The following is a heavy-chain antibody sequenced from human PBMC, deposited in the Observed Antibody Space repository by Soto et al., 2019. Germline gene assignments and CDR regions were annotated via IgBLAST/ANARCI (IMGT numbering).Heavy chain of an antibody. CDR1: AFTFSSYA. CDR3: AKDLITMIVVPGPNDY. V-gene: IGHV3-23*01. CDR2: ISGSGGST. D-gene: IGHD3-22*01. J-gene: IGHJ4*02. Sequence: GASLRLSCPASAFTFSSYAMSWVRQAPGKGLEWVSAISGSGGSTYYADSVKGRFTISRDNSKNTLYLQMNSLRAEDTAVYYCAKDLITMIVVPGPNDYWGQGTLVTVSS.